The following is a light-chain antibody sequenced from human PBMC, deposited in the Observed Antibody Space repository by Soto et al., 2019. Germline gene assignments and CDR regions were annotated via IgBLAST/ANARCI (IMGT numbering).Light chain of an antibody. CDR2: DDN. CDR1: RSDVGGYNL. V-gene: IGLV2-23*01. CDR3: SSYAGRITLV. Sequence: QSGLTQTASVSGSPGQSITMSCTGSRSDVGGYNLVSWYQQHPGKAPKLLISDDNKRPSGVSDRFSCSKSGNTASLTISGLQAEDEGDYYCSSYAGRITLVFGGGTKLTVL. J-gene: IGLJ2*01.